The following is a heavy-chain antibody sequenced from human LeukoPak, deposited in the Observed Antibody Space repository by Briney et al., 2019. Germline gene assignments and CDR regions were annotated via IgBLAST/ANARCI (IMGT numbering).Heavy chain of an antibody. Sequence: ASVKVSCKASGYTFTSYDINWVRQATGQGLEWMGWMNPNSGNTGYAQKFQGRVTITRNTSISTAYMELSSLRSEDTAVYYCARGWPYYYGSGTHFDYWGQGTLVTVSS. V-gene: IGHV1-8*03. CDR2: MNPNSGNT. J-gene: IGHJ4*02. CDR1: GYTFTSYD. D-gene: IGHD3-10*01. CDR3: ARGWPYYYGSGTHFDY.